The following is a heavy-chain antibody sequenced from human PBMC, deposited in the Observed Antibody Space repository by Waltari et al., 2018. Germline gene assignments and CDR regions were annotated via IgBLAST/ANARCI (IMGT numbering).Heavy chain of an antibody. CDR1: GYTFNAYA. D-gene: IGHD3-10*01. CDR3: ARDERLLWFGDLLPSRPDN. CDR2: INGGHGKT. J-gene: IGHJ4*02. V-gene: IGHV1-3*01. Sequence: QVHLLQSGAEVKKPGASVRVSCKASGYTFNAYAMHGVRQATGQRLEWMGWINGGHGKTRYSQKFQDRIIITRDTFATTAYMELRSLRPEDTAVYYCARDERLLWFGDLLPSRPDNWGQGTLVTVSS.